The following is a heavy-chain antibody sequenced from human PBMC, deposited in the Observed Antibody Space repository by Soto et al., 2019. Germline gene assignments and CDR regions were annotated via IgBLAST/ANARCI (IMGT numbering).Heavy chain of an antibody. J-gene: IGHJ4*02. CDR1: GLTFSRYI. V-gene: IGHV3-48*01. CDR3: ARTGRYKSLDY. D-gene: IGHD1-26*01. Sequence: EVQLVESGGGLVQPGGSLRLSCAASGLTFSRYIMNWVRQAPGKGLDWISYISSGSSTIYYEDPVKGRFTISTDNSKNSLSLQMNRLRAECTAVCYWARTGRYKSLDYWVQGTLGTVSS. CDR2: ISSGSSTI.